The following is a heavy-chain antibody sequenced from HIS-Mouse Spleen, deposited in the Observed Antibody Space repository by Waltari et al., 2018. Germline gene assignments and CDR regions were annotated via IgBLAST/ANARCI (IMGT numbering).Heavy chain of an antibody. Sequence: EVQLVQSGAEVKKPGESLKISCKGYGYSFTSYWFGWGRQMPGKGLGWMGTIYPGDSDTRYSPSSQGQVTISADKSISTAYLKWSSLKASDTAMYYCARRYSSSWFDYWGQGTLVTVSS. CDR2: IYPGDSDT. V-gene: IGHV5-51*03. CDR1: GYSFTSYW. CDR3: ARRYSSSWFDY. D-gene: IGHD6-13*01. J-gene: IGHJ4*02.